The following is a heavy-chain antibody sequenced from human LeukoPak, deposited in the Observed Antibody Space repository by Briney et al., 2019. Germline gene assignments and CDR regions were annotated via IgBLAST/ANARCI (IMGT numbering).Heavy chain of an antibody. CDR1: GGSISSGGYS. CDR2: IYHSGST. V-gene: IGHV4-30-2*01. J-gene: IGHJ4*02. CDR3: ARSAGYWSLDY. Sequence: PSETLSLTCAVSGGSISSGGYSWSWIRQPPGKGLEWIGYIYHSGSTYYNPSLKSRVTISVDRSKNQFSLKLSSVTAADTAVYYCARSAGYWSLDYWGQGTLVTVSS. D-gene: IGHD2-15*01.